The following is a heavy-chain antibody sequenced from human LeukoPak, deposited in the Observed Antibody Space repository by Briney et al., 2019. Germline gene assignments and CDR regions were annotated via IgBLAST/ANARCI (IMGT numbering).Heavy chain of an antibody. D-gene: IGHD2-21*02. CDR3: ARGFAPLAYCGGDCYSFHY. CDR1: GRSISSSNW. CDR2: INHSGST. Sequence: SGTLSLTCAVSGRSISSSNWWSWVRQPPGKGLEWIGEINHSGSTNYNPSLKSRVTISVDTSKNQFSLKLSSVTAADTAVYYCARGFAPLAYCGGDCYSFHYWGQGTLVTVSS. J-gene: IGHJ4*02. V-gene: IGHV4-4*02.